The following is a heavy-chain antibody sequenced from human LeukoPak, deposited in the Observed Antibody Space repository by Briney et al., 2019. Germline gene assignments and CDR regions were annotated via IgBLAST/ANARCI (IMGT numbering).Heavy chain of an antibody. V-gene: IGHV4-39*07. CDR1: GGSISSSSYY. D-gene: IGHD3-3*01. CDR2: IYYGGST. Sequence: SETLSLTCTVSGGSISSSSYYWGWIRQPPGKGLEWIGSIYYGGSTYYNPSLKSRVTISVDTSKNQFSLKLSSVTAADTAVYYCARIVTTRRGYYFDYWGQGTLVTVSS. J-gene: IGHJ4*02. CDR3: ARIVTTRRGYYFDY.